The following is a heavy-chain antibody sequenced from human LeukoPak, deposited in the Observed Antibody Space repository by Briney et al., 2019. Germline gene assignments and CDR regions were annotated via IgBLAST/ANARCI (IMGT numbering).Heavy chain of an antibody. CDR2: INLNSGAT. V-gene: IGHV1-2*02. Sequence: ASVKVSCKASGFTFSNYYLHWVRQAPGQGLEWLGWINLNSGATNYAQKLQGRVTMTRDTSISTAYMELSRLRSDDTAVYYYARAHLYDFWSGYYSDYYYYGMDVWGQGTTVTVSS. CDR1: GFTFSNYY. D-gene: IGHD3-3*01. J-gene: IGHJ6*02. CDR3: ARAHLYDFWSGYYSDYYYYGMDV.